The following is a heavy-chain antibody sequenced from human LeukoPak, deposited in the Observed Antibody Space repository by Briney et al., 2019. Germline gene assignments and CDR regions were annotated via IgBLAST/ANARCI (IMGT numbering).Heavy chain of an antibody. J-gene: IGHJ4*02. Sequence: ASVKVSCKASGYTFTGYYMHWVRQAPGQGLEWMGWISTYNGNTNYAQTLQGRVTMTRDTSTSTVYMELSSLRSEDTAVYYCAREIGPRQLHLWGSAFDYWGQGTLVTVSS. CDR2: ISTYNGNT. V-gene: IGHV1/OR15-2*02. D-gene: IGHD5-18*01. CDR3: AREIGPRQLHLWGSAFDY. CDR1: GYTFTGYY.